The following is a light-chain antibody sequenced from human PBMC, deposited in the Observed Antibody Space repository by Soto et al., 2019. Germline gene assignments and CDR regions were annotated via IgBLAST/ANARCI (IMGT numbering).Light chain of an antibody. Sequence: QSALTQPASVSGSPGQSITISCTGSSSDIGDYDYVSWYQHLPGKAPKLLIFDVTHRPSGVSDRFSGSKSGNTASLTVSGLQAEDEADYYCCSYAGSRVFGTGTKVTVL. CDR3: CSYAGSRV. CDR2: DVT. J-gene: IGLJ1*01. V-gene: IGLV2-14*01. CDR1: SSDIGDYDY.